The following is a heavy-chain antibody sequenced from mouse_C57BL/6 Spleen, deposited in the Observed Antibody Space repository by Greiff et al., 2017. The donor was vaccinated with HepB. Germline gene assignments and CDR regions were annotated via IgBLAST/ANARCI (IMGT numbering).Heavy chain of an antibody. D-gene: IGHD1-1*01. J-gene: IGHJ3*01. Sequence: EVKLVESGEGLVKPGGSLKLSCAASGFTFSSYAMSWVRQTPEKRLEWVAYISSGGDYIYYADTVKGRFTISRDNARNTLYLQMSSLKSEDTAMYYCTRDQYYGSSYRFAYWGQGTLVTVSA. CDR2: ISSGGDYI. CDR1: GFTFSSYA. CDR3: TRDQYYGSSYRFAY. V-gene: IGHV5-9-1*02.